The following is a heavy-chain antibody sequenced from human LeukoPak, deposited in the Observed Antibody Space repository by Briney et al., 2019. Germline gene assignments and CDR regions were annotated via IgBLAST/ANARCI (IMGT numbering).Heavy chain of an antibody. Sequence: SETLSLTCAVSGGSISSSNWWSWVRQPPGEGLEWIGEIYHSGSTNYNPSLKSRVTISVDKSKNQFSLKLSSVTAADTAVYYCARDLGTMVRGVISPDGYWGQGTLVTVSS. D-gene: IGHD3-10*01. CDR3: ARDLGTMVRGVISPDGY. CDR1: GGSISSSNW. J-gene: IGHJ4*02. CDR2: IYHSGST. V-gene: IGHV4-4*02.